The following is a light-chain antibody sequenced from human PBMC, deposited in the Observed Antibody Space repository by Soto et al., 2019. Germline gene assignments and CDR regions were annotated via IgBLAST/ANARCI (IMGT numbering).Light chain of an antibody. Sequence: QPVLTQPPSVSGAPGQRVTISCTGSSYNIGAPHDVNWYQQFPGTAPKLLIFGNSNRPSGVPDRFSGSRSGTSASLAITGLQTEDEAHYYCQSYDSSLSGYVFGGGTKVTVL. CDR1: SYNIGAPHD. CDR2: GNS. J-gene: IGLJ1*01. V-gene: IGLV1-40*01. CDR3: QSYDSSLSGYV.